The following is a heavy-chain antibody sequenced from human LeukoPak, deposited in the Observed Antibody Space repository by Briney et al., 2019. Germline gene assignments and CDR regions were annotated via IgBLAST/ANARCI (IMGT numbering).Heavy chain of an antibody. J-gene: IGHJ4*02. D-gene: IGHD3-3*01. CDR3: AGITIFGVAII. CDR1: GGSISSGSYY. Sequence: SETLSLTCTVSGGSISSGSYYWSWIRQPAGKGLEWIGRIYTSGSTNYNPSLKSRVTISVDTSKNQFSLKLSSVTAADTAVYYCAGITIFGVAIIWGQGTLVTVSS. V-gene: IGHV4-61*02. CDR2: IYTSGST.